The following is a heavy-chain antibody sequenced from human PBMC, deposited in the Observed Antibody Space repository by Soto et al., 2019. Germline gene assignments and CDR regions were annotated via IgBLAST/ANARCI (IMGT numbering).Heavy chain of an antibody. J-gene: IGHJ4*02. Sequence: QVQLVQSGAEVKKPGSSVKVSCKASGGTFSSYAISWVRQAPGQGLEWMGGIIPIFGTANYAQKFQGRVTITADESTSTAYKELSSLRSEDTAVYYCARDGEYSSHCDYWGQGTLITVSS. V-gene: IGHV1-69*01. D-gene: IGHD6-6*01. CDR2: IIPIFGTA. CDR1: GGTFSSYA. CDR3: ARDGEYSSHCDY.